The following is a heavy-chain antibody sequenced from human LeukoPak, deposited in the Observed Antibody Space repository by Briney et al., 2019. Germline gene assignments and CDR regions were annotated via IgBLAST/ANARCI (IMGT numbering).Heavy chain of an antibody. CDR2: INPSGGST. CDR3: ARSAIFGVVSHPNDY. V-gene: IGHV1-46*01. D-gene: IGHD3-3*02. CDR1: GYTFTSYY. J-gene: IGHJ4*02. Sequence: GASVKVSCKASGYTFTSYYMHWVRQAPGQGLEWMGIINPSGGSTSYAQKFQGRVTMTRDMSTSTVYMELSSLRSEDTAVYYCARSAIFGVVSHPNDYWGQGTLVTVSS.